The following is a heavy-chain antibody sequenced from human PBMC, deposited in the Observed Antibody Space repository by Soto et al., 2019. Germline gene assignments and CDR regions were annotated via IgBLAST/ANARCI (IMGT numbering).Heavy chain of an antibody. CDR3: ASLPAMVTYYYGMDV. Sequence: EVQLVQSGAEVKKPGESLRISCKGSGYSFTSYWISWVRQMPGKGLEWMGRIDPSDSYTNYSPSFQGHVTISADKSISTAYLQWSSLKASDTAMYYCASLPAMVTYYYGMDVWGQGTTVTVSS. J-gene: IGHJ6*02. D-gene: IGHD5-18*01. V-gene: IGHV5-10-1*03. CDR2: IDPSDSYT. CDR1: GYSFTSYW.